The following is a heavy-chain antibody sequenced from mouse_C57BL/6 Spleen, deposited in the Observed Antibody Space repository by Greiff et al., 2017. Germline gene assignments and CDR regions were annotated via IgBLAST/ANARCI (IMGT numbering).Heavy chain of an antibody. D-gene: IGHD1-1*01. CDR2: IYPGDGDT. Sequence: QVQLQQSGPELVKPGASVKISCKASGYAFSSSWMNWVKQRPGKGLEWIGRIYPGDGDTNYNGKFKGKATLTADKSSSTAYMQLSSLTSEDSAVYFCARGNYYGSRGNFDYWGQGTTLTVSS. CDR3: ARGNYYGSRGNFDY. V-gene: IGHV1-82*01. CDR1: GYAFSSSW. J-gene: IGHJ2*01.